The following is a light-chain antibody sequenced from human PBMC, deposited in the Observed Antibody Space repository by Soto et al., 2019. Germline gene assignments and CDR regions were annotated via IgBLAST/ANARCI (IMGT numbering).Light chain of an antibody. Sequence: QPVLTQPPSASGTPGQRVTISCSGSTSNIGSNYVYWYQQVPGTAPKLLIYRHDQRPSGVPDRFSGSRSGTSASLAISGRRSEDEADYYCASWDDSLSGEVFGGGTKLTVL. CDR1: TSNIGSNY. CDR3: ASWDDSLSGEV. CDR2: RHD. V-gene: IGLV1-47*01. J-gene: IGLJ3*02.